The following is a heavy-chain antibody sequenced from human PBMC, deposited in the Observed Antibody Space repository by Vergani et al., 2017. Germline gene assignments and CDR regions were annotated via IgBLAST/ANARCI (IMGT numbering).Heavy chain of an antibody. J-gene: IGHJ5*02. CDR2: MNPNSGNT. Sequence: QVQLVQSGAEVKKPGSSVKVSCKASGGTFSSYAINWVRQATGQGLEWMGWMNPNSGNTGYAQKFQGRVTMTRNNSISTAYMELSSLRSEDTAVYYCARSGFDYGTYNWFDPWGQGTLVTVSS. V-gene: IGHV1-8*02. CDR3: ARSGFDYGTYNWFDP. CDR1: GGTFSSYA. D-gene: IGHD4/OR15-4a*01.